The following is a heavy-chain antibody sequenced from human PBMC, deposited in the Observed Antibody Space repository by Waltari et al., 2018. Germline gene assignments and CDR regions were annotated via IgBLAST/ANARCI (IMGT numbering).Heavy chain of an antibody. Sequence: QVQLQQWGAGLLKPSETLSLTCAVYGGSFSGYYWSWIRQPPGKGLELIGEINHSGSTNYNPSLKSRVTISVDTSKNQFSLKLSSVTAADTAVYYCARHTYYDFWSGSADAFDIWGQGTMVTVSS. CDR3: ARHTYYDFWSGSADAFDI. CDR1: GGSFSGYY. J-gene: IGHJ3*02. V-gene: IGHV4-34*01. CDR2: INHSGST. D-gene: IGHD3-3*01.